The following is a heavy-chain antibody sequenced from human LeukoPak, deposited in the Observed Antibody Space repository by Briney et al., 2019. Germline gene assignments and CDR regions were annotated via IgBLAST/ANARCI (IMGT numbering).Heavy chain of an antibody. J-gene: IGHJ5*02. CDR2: ISYDGSNK. CDR1: GFTFSSYA. D-gene: IGHD1-14*01. Sequence: GGSLRLSCAASGFTFSSYAMHWVRQAPGKGLEWVAVISYDGSNKYYADSVKGRFTISRDNSKNTLYLQMNSLRAEDTAVYYCGRVTRASWGKGPLVTVSS. CDR3: GRVTRAS. V-gene: IGHV3-30*04.